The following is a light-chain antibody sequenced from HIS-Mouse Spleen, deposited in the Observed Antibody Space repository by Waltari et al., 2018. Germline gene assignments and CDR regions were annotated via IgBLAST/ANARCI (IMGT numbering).Light chain of an antibody. CDR3: MHSIQLPSSWT. CDR2: EVS. CDR1: QSLLHSDGKTY. V-gene: IGKV2D-29*02. J-gene: IGKJ1*01. Sequence: DIVMTQTPLSLSVTPGQPASISCKSSQSLLHSDGKTYLYWYLQKQGQSPQLLIYEVSNPFSGVPDRFSGCGSGTDFTLKISRVEGEDVGVYYCMHSIQLPSSWTFGQGTKVEIK.